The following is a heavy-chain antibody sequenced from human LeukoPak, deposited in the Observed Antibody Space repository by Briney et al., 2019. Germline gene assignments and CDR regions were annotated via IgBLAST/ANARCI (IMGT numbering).Heavy chain of an antibody. D-gene: IGHD3-3*01. J-gene: IGHJ4*02. CDR2: IKQDGSDK. CDR3: ARQPVGFWSGYYQYYFDY. V-gene: IGHV3-7*01. CDR1: GFTLSSYW. Sequence: PGGSLRLSCAASGFTLSSYWMSWVRQAPGKGLEWVANIKQDGSDKYCVDSVKGRFTISRDNGKNSLYLQMNSLRAEDTAVYYCARQPVGFWSGYYQYYFDYWGQGTLVTVSS.